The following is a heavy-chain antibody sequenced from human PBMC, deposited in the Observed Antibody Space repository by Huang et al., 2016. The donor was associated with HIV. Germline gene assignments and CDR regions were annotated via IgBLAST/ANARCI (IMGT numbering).Heavy chain of an antibody. J-gene: IGHJ6*03. CDR3: ARGQGGYYYYYMDV. Sequence: QVQLQQWGAGLLRPSETLSLTCAVYGGSFSGYYGTGVRQPPGKGLEWMGEIKHSESTNYNPSLKSRVTISVDTSRNQFSLTLTSVTAADTAVYYCARGQGGYYYYYMDVWGKGTTVTVSS. CDR2: IKHSEST. V-gene: IGHV4-34*01. CDR1: GGSFSGYY.